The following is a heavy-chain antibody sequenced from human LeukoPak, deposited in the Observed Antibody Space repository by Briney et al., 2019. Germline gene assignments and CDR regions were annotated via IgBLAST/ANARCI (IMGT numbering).Heavy chain of an antibody. CDR2: IRSKIYGGTP. CDR3: TRDQTPYY. Sequence: GGSLRLSCTASGFTFGDYAMTWVRQAPGKGLEWVGFIRSKIYGGTPEYAASVRGRFTISRDDSKGIAYLQMNSLKTEDTAVYYCTRDQTPYYWGQGTLVTVSS. V-gene: IGHV3-49*04. CDR1: GFTFGDYA. J-gene: IGHJ4*02.